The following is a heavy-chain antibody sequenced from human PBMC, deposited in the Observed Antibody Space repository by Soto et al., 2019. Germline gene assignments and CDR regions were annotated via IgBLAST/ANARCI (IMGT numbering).Heavy chain of an antibody. J-gene: IGHJ4*02. Sequence: SGKVSFKASGYTFTSYGLNWVRRAPGQGLEWMGRIASHDGSTVSAQSFQGRLTLTRDTFTNTAYLELGALTSDDTGLYFCWRNDGDDSTNFWGQGTLVTVSS. CDR2: IASHDGST. V-gene: IGHV1-18*04. CDR3: WRNDGDDSTNF. CDR1: GYTFTSYG. D-gene: IGHD3-22*01.